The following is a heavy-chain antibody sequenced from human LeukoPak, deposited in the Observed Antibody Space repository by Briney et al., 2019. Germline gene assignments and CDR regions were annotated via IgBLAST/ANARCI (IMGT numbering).Heavy chain of an antibody. CDR1: GGSISSGGYY. CDR3: ARDYDYGGNEHAFDI. D-gene: IGHD4-23*01. CDR2: IYYSGST. J-gene: IGHJ3*02. V-gene: IGHV4-31*03. Sequence: SETLSLTCTVSGGSISSGGYYWSWIRQHPGKGLEWIGYIYYSGSTYYDPSLKSRVTISVDTSKNQFSLKLSSVTAADTAVYYCARDYDYGGNEHAFDIWGQGTMVTVSS.